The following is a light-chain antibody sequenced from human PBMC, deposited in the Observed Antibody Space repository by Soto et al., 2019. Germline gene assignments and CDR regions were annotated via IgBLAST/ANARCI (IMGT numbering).Light chain of an antibody. CDR2: GAS. Sequence: EIVLTQSPGTLSLSPGVRATLSCRASQSVSSNLAWYQQKPGQAPRLLIYGASTRATGIPARFSGSGSGTEFTLTISSLQSEDFAVYYCQQYNNWPPITFGQGTRLEIK. CDR3: QQYNNWPPIT. J-gene: IGKJ5*01. CDR1: QSVSSN. V-gene: IGKV3-15*01.